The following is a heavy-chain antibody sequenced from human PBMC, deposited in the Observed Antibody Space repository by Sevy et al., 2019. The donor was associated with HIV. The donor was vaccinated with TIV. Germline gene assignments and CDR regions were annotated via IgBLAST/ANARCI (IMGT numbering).Heavy chain of an antibody. Sequence: ASVKVSCKASGGTFSSYAISWVRQAPGQGLEWMGGIIPMFGTANYAQKFQGRVTITADESTSTAYIELSSLRSEDTAVFYCARGSSGHTWDYWGQGTLVTVSS. CDR2: IIPMFGTA. D-gene: IGHD5-18*01. CDR3: ARGSSGHTWDY. V-gene: IGHV1-69*13. J-gene: IGHJ4*02. CDR1: GGTFSSYA.